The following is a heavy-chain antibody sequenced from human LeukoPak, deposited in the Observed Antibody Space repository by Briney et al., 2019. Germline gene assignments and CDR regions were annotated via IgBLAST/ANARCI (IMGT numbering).Heavy chain of an antibody. Sequence: PSETLSLTRTVSGGSISSYYWSWIRQPPGKGLEWIGYIYYSGSTNYNPSLKSRVTISVDTSKNQFSLKLSSVTAADTAVYYCARVIPEAGFDPWGQGTLVTVSS. D-gene: IGHD1-14*01. CDR2: IYYSGST. V-gene: IGHV4-59*12. CDR3: ARVIPEAGFDP. J-gene: IGHJ5*02. CDR1: GGSISSYY.